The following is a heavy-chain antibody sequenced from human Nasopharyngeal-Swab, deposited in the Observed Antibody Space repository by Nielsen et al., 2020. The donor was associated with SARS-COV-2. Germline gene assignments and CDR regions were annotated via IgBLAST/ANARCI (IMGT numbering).Heavy chain of an antibody. J-gene: IGHJ4*02. D-gene: IGHD6-19*01. Sequence: SVKVSCKASGGTFSSYAISWVRQAPGQGLEWMGRIIPILGIANYAQKFQGRVTITADKSTSTAYMELSSLRSEDTVVYYCAREVFPAVGHFDYWGQGTLVTVSS. CDR1: GGTFSSYA. CDR2: IIPILGIA. V-gene: IGHV1-69*04. CDR3: AREVFPAVGHFDY.